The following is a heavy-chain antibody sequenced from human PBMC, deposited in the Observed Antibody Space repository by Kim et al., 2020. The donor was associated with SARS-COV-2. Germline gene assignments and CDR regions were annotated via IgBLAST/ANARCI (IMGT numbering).Heavy chain of an antibody. D-gene: IGHD6-13*01. CDR3: ARDDSPSHEVPVASACKVGVYYYYCSDLDV. CDR1: GFTFSSYG. J-gene: IGHJ6*02. CDR2: IWYDGSNK. V-gene: IGHV3-33*08. Sequence: GGSLRLSCAASGFTFSSYGMHWVRQAPGKGLEWVAVIWYDGSNKYYADSVKGRFTISRDNSKNTLYLQMNSLRAEDTAVYYCARDDSPSHEVPVASACKVGVYYYYCSDLDVWGQGTTVTVSS.